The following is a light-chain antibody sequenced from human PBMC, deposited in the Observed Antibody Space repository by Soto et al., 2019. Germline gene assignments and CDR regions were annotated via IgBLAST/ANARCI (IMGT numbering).Light chain of an antibody. J-gene: IGKJ1*01. CDR3: QQYYSFPWT. Sequence: AIQMTQSPSSLSASVGDRVTITCRASQGIRDDLGLYQQKPGKAPKLLIYAASSLQSGVPSRFSGSGSGTDFTLTISSLQPEDFATYYCQQYYSFPWTFGQGTKVDIK. CDR2: AAS. V-gene: IGKV1-6*01. CDR1: QGIRDD.